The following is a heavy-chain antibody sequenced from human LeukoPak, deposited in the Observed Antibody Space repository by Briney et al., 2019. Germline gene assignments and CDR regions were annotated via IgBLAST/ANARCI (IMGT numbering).Heavy chain of an antibody. CDR1: GYTFTAYY. D-gene: IGHD2-2*01. V-gene: IGHV1-2*02. CDR2: INPNSGGT. Sequence: GASVKVSCKASGYTFTAYYMHWVRQAPGQGLEWMGWINPNSGGTNYAQKFQGRVTTTRDTSISTAYMELSRLRSDDTAVYYCARDRVVVPAAFDYWGQGTLVTVSS. J-gene: IGHJ4*02. CDR3: ARDRVVVPAAFDY.